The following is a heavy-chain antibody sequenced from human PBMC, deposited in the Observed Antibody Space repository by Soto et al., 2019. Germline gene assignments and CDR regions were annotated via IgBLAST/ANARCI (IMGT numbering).Heavy chain of an antibody. J-gene: IGHJ4*02. V-gene: IGHV4-30-4*01. Sequence: QVQLQESGPGLVKPSQTLSLTCTVSGGSVSRSDYYWSWIRQPPGKGLEWIGYIYSTGKTYYNPSLRSRLTISLDAPSNQFSLRLTSVTATDTAVYYCARGYYASSDYYVGSPIFDYWGQGTLVTVSS. D-gene: IGHD3-22*01. CDR3: ARGYYASSDYYVGSPIFDY. CDR1: GGSVSRSDYY. CDR2: IYSTGKT.